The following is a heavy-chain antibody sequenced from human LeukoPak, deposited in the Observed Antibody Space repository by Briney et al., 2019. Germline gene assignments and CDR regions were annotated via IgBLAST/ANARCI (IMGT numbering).Heavy chain of an antibody. CDR2: IYHSGST. J-gene: IGHJ1*01. V-gene: IGHV4-30-2*01. CDR1: GGSISSGGYY. D-gene: IGHD2-2*01. CDR3: ARGDNIVVVPAANN. Sequence: SQTLSLTCTVSGGSISSGGYYWSWLRQPPGKGLEWIGYIYHSGSTYYNPSLKSRVTISVDRSKNQFSLKLSSVTAADTAVYYCARGDNIVVVPAANNWGQGTLVTVSS.